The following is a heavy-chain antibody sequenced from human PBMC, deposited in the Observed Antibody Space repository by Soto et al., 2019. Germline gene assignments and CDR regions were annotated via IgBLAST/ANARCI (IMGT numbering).Heavy chain of an antibody. CDR1: GYTFTSYD. CDR3: ARERTGTTSMDV. J-gene: IGHJ6*02. D-gene: IGHD1-1*01. V-gene: IGHV1-8*01. Sequence: QVQLVQSGAEVKKPGASVKVSCKASGYTFTSYDINWVRQATGQGLEWRGWMNLNSGNTGYAQKFRGRVTMTRNTSISTAYMELSSLRSEDTAVYYCARERTGTTSMDVWGQGTTVTVSS. CDR2: MNLNSGNT.